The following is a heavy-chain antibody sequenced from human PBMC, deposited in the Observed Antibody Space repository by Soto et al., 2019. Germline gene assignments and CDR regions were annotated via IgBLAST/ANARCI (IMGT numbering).Heavy chain of an antibody. CDR1: GGSVNSGSYY. D-gene: IGHD2-15*01. J-gene: IGHJ3*02. CDR2: IYYSGST. Sequence: NPSETLSLTCTVSGGSVNSGSYYWSWIRQPPGKGLEWIGYIYYSGSTKYNPSLKSRVTTSVDTSQNQFSLKLSSVTAADTAVYYCARDYWATSEAFDIWGQGTMVTVSS. V-gene: IGHV4-61*01. CDR3: ARDYWATSEAFDI.